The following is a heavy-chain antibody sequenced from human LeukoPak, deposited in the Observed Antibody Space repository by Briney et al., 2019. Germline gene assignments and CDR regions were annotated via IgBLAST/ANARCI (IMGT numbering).Heavy chain of an antibody. Sequence: GGSLRLSCAASGFTFSSYWMHWVRQAPGKGLEWVANIKLDGTEKYYVDSVKGRFTIPRDNAKNSLYLQMNSLRDEDTAVYYCARSRGSDYWGQGTLVTVSS. CDR2: IKLDGTEK. CDR1: GFTFSSYW. D-gene: IGHD5-12*01. CDR3: ARSRGSDY. J-gene: IGHJ4*02. V-gene: IGHV3-7*02.